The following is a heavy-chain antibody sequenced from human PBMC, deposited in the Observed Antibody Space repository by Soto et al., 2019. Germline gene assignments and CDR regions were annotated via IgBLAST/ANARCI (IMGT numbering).Heavy chain of an antibody. D-gene: IGHD1-26*01. CDR2: IYYSGTT. CDR3: ARREIQGPIDY. Sequence: SETLSPTCAVSGYSISSSNWWGWIRQPPGKGLEWIGYIYYSGTTYYNPSLKSRVTMSVDTSKNQFSLKLTSVTAVDTAVYYCARREIQGPIDYWGQGTPVTVSS. V-gene: IGHV4-28*01. J-gene: IGHJ4*02. CDR1: GYSISSSNW.